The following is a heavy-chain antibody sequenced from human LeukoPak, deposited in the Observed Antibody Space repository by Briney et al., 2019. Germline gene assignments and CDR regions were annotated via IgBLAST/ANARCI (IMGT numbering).Heavy chain of an antibody. CDR1: GFTFSSYS. CDR2: ISSSSSYI. Sequence: GGSLRLSCAASGFTFSSYSMNWVRQAPGKGLEWVSSISSSSSYIYYTDSVKGRFTISRDNAKNSLYLQMNSLRAEDTAVYYCARVGILNWFDPWGQGTMVTVSS. CDR3: ARVGILNWFDP. J-gene: IGHJ5*02. V-gene: IGHV3-21*01.